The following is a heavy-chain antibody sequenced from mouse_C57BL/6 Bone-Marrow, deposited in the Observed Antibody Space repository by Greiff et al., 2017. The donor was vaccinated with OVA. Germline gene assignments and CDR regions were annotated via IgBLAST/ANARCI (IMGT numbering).Heavy chain of an antibody. CDR3: AREVYCNFYYYAMDY. D-gene: IGHD2-1*01. V-gene: IGHV1-78*01. CDR1: GYTFTDHT. Sequence: VQLQQSDAELVKPGASVKISCKVSGYTFTDHTIHWMKQRPEQGLEWIGYIYPRDGSTKYNEKFKGKATLTADKSSSTAYMQINSLTSDDSAVYFCAREVYCNFYYYAMDYWGQGTSVTVSS. CDR2: IYPRDGST. J-gene: IGHJ4*01.